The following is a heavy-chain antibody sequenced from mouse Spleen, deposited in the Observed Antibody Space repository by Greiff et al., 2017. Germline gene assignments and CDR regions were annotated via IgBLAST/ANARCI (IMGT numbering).Heavy chain of an antibody. CDR1: GFTFSSYA. CDR2: ISSGGGNT. D-gene: IGHD3-3*01. CDR3: ARHEGTGYFDY. J-gene: IGHJ2*01. Sequence: EVMLVESGGGLVKLGGSLKLSCAASGFTFSSYAMSWVRQTPEKRLEWVATISSGGGNTYYPDSVKGRFTISRDNAKNTLYLQMSSLKSEDTAMYYCARHEGTGYFDYWGQGTTLTVSS. V-gene: IGHV5-9*01.